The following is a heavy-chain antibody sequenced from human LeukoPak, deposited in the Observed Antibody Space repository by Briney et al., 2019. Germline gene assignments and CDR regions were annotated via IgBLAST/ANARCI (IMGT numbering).Heavy chain of an antibody. CDR3: ARGSYDFWSGYRSFDY. Sequence: ASVKVSCKASGYTFTGYYMHWVRQAPGQGLEGMGWINPNSGGTNYAQKFQGRVTMTRDTSISTAYMELSRLRSDDTAVYYCARGSYDFWSGYRSFDYWGQGTLVTVSS. CDR2: INPNSGGT. D-gene: IGHD3-3*01. CDR1: GYTFTGYY. J-gene: IGHJ4*02. V-gene: IGHV1-2*02.